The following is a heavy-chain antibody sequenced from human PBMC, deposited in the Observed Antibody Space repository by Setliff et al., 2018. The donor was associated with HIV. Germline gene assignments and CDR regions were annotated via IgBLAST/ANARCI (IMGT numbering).Heavy chain of an antibody. Sequence: GGSLRLSCAASGFTFGSYDVNWVRQAPGKGLEWVSYISGSGSIIYYADSVKGRFTISRDNAEYSLHLQMNSLKAEDTAVYFCARVRARYSSGWSFDYWGQGTPVTVSS. V-gene: IGHV3-48*03. CDR1: GFTFGSYD. CDR2: ISGSGSII. J-gene: IGHJ4*02. CDR3: ARVRARYSSGWSFDY. D-gene: IGHD6-25*01.